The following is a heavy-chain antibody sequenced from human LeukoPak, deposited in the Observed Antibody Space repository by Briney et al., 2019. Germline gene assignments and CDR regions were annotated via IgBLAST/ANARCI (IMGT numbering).Heavy chain of an antibody. CDR3: ARDPEYYDFWSGYYTYGPLDY. CDR2: ISSSGSTI. D-gene: IGHD3-3*01. Sequence: PGGSLRLSCAASGFTFSDYYMSWIRQAPGKVLEWVSYISSSGSTIYYADSVKGRFTISRDNAKNSLYLQMNSLRAEDTAVYYCARDPEYYDFWSGYYTYGPLDYWGQGTLVTVSS. V-gene: IGHV3-11*04. CDR1: GFTFSDYY. J-gene: IGHJ4*02.